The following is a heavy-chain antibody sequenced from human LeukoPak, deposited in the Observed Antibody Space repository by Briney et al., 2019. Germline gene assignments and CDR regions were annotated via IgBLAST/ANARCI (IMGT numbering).Heavy chain of an antibody. CDR1: GYTFTCYY. D-gene: IGHD1-1*01. V-gene: IGHV1-2*02. CDR2: INPNSGGT. CDR3: AREDSTGSHNFDY. J-gene: IGHJ4*02. Sequence: ASVKVSCKASGYTFTCYYMHWVRQAPGQGLEWMGWINPNSGGTSYAQKFQGRITMTRDTSISTAYMELSRLRPDDTAVYYCAREDSTGSHNFDYWGQGTLVTISS.